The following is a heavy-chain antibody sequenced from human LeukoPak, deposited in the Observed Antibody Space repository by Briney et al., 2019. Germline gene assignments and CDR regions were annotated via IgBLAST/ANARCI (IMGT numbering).Heavy chain of an antibody. CDR1: GLIVSDYE. J-gene: IGHJ6*03. CDR2: ISSSGSTI. Sequence: GGSLRLSCAASGLIVSDYEMSWVRQAPGKGLEWISYISSSGSTIFYSDSVKGRFTISRENAKNSLYLQMNSLRAGDTAVYYCARDRGGGHMDVWGKGTTVTISS. D-gene: IGHD2-15*01. V-gene: IGHV3-48*03. CDR3: ARDRGGGHMDV.